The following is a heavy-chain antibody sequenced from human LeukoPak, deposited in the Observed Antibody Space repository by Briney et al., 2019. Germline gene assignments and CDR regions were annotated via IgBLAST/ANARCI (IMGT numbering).Heavy chain of an antibody. CDR3: AKDFALLGYCSGGTCHAGDS. V-gene: IGHV3-30*02. J-gene: IGHJ4*02. D-gene: IGHD2-15*01. Sequence: GGSLRLSCAASGFTFSSYGIHWVRQAPGKGLEWVTFIQYDGSNKYYADSVKGRFTISRDNSKNTLYLQMNSLRAEDTAVYYCAKDFALLGYCSGGTCHAGDSWGQGTLVTVSS. CDR2: IQYDGSNK. CDR1: GFTFSSYG.